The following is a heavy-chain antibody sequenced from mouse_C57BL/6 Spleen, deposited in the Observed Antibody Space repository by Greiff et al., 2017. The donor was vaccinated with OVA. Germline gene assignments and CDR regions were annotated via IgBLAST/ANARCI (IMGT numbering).Heavy chain of an antibody. CDR3: ARPGSSGYWFAY. V-gene: IGHV5-17*01. Sequence: EVNVVESGGGLVKPGGSLKLSCAASGFTFSDYGMHWVRQAPEKGLEWVAYISSGSSTIYYADTVKGRFTISRDNAKNTLFLQMTSLRSEDTAMYYCARPGSSGYWFAYWGQGTLVTVSA. D-gene: IGHD3-2*02. CDR2: ISSGSSTI. CDR1: GFTFSDYG. J-gene: IGHJ3*01.